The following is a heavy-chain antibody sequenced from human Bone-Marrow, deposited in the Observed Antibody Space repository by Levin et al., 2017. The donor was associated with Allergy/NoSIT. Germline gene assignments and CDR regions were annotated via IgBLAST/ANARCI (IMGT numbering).Heavy chain of an antibody. D-gene: IGHD6-13*01. CDR2: FDPEDGET. CDR1: GYTLTELS. CDR3: ATAIAAAGDYYYYYMDV. Sequence: PGGSLRLSCKVSGYTLTELSMHWVRQAPGKGLEWMGGFDPEDGETIYAQKFQGRVTMTEDTSTDTAYMELSSLRSEDTAVYYCATAIAAAGDYYYYYMDVWGKGTTVTVSS. V-gene: IGHV1-24*01. J-gene: IGHJ6*03.